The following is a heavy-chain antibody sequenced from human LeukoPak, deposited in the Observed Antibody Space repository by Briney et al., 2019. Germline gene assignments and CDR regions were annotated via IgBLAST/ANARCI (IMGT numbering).Heavy chain of an antibody. CDR1: GGSISSY. CDR3: ASSLVNGGTLDY. J-gene: IGHJ4*02. CDR2: IYYSGGT. D-gene: IGHD2-8*01. V-gene: IGHV4-59*08. Sequence: SETLSLTCTVSGGSISSYWSWIRRPPGKGLEWIGYIYYSGGTDYNPSLKSRVTISVDTSKNQFSLKLSSVTAADTAVYYCASSLVNGGTLDYWGQGTLVTVSS.